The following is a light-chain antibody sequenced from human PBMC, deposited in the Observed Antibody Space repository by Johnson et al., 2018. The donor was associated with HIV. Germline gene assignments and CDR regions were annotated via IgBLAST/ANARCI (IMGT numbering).Light chain of an antibody. V-gene: IGLV1-51*01. CDR1: SSNIGSHY. J-gene: IGLJ1*01. CDR3: GAGDTSLLSDV. CDR2: DTI. Sequence: QSVLTQPPSVSAAPGQKVTISCSGSSSNIGSHYVSWYQQVPGTAPRLVIYDTIKRHSGIPDRFSGSKSGTSATLGITGLQTGHEADYYCGAGDTSLLSDVLGTCTKVTVL.